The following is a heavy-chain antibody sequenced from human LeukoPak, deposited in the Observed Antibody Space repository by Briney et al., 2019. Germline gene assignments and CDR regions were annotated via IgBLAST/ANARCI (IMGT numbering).Heavy chain of an antibody. D-gene: IGHD1-14*01. CDR1: GGSISSYY. CDR3: ARDRTGSY. Sequence: SETLTLTCTVSGGSISSYYWSWIRQPPGKGLEWIGYIYYSGSTNYNPSLKSRVTISVDTSKNQFSLKLSSVTAADTAVYYCARDRTGSYWGQGTLVTVSS. J-gene: IGHJ4*02. V-gene: IGHV4-59*01. CDR2: IYYSGST.